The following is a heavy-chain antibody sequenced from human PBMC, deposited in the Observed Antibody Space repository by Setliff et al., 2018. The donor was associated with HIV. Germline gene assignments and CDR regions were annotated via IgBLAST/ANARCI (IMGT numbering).Heavy chain of an antibody. Sequence: GASVKVSCKASGYTFTGYYMHWVRQAPGQGLEWMGRINPNSGGTNYAQKFQGRVTMTRDTSISTAYMGLSRLRSDDTVVYYCARAPLYGSGSYSYYGMDVWGQGTTVTV. CDR1: GYTFTGYY. CDR2: INPNSGGT. V-gene: IGHV1-2*05. J-gene: IGHJ6*02. D-gene: IGHD3-10*01. CDR3: ARAPLYGSGSYSYYGMDV.